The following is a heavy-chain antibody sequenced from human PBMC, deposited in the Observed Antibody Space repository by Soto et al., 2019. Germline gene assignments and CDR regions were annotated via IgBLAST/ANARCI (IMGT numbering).Heavy chain of an antibody. CDR2: ISGSGGST. V-gene: IGHV3-23*01. D-gene: IGHD3-9*01. CDR3: AKTANLLSVLRYFDWHGNFDY. Sequence: GGSLRLSCAASGFTFSSYAMSWVRQAPGKGLEWVSAISGSGGSTYYADSVKGRFTISRDSSKNTLYLQMNSLRAEDTAVYYCAKTANLLSVLRYFDWHGNFDYWGQGTLVTVSS. CDR1: GFTFSSYA. J-gene: IGHJ4*02.